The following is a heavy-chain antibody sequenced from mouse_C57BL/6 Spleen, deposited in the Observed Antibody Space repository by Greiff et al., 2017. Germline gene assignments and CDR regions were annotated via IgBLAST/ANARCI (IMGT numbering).Heavy chain of an antibody. CDR3: SRYNRGKGAMDY. V-gene: IGHV7-3*01. CDR1: GFTFTDYY. Sequence: EVKLVESGGGLVQPGGSLSLSCAASGFTFTDYYMSWVRQPPGKALEWLGFIRNKANGYTTEYSASVKGRFTISRDNSQSILYLHMNALRAEDSATSYLSRYNRGKGAMDYWGQGTSVTVSS. CDR2: IRNKANGYTT. D-gene: IGHD1-3*01. J-gene: IGHJ4*01.